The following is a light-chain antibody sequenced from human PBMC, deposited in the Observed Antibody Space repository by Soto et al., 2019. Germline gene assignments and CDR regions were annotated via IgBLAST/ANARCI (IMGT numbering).Light chain of an antibody. CDR2: GAF. CDR3: QQSYSTPLT. V-gene: IGKV1-39*01. Sequence: DIQMTQSPSSLSASVGDRVTITCRASQSISNYLIWYQQKAGKAPQLLIYGAFSLQSGVPSRFSGRGSGTDFTLTISSLQPEDFATYYCQQSYSTPLTFGQVSIVDIK. CDR1: QSISNY. J-gene: IGKJ1*01.